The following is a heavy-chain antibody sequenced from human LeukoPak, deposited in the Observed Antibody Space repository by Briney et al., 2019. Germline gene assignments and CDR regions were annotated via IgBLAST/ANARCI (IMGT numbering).Heavy chain of an antibody. Sequence: GGSLRLSCAASQFTFSTFGMSWVRQAPGKGLEWVSAISGSGDKTYYADSVKGRFTISRDNSKNTLYLQMNSLRAEDTAVYYCARGGYYFDYWGQGTLVTVSS. J-gene: IGHJ4*02. D-gene: IGHD3-10*01. V-gene: IGHV3-23*01. CDR3: ARGGYYFDY. CDR2: ISGSGDKT. CDR1: QFTFSTFG.